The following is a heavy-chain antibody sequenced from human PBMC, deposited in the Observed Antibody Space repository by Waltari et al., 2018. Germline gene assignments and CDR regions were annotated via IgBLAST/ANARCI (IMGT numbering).Heavy chain of an antibody. Sequence: QVQLVESGGGVIQPGWSLRLYCAASGFPFRSYAMHWVRQAPGKGLEWVAVISYDGSNKYYADSVKGRFTISRDNSKNTLYLQMNSLRAEDTAVYYCARDPAIYHSSSHNTGGMDVWGQGTTVTVSS. J-gene: IGHJ6*02. CDR1: GFPFRSYA. D-gene: IGHD6-6*01. CDR2: ISYDGSNK. V-gene: IGHV3-30*01. CDR3: ARDPAIYHSSSHNTGGMDV.